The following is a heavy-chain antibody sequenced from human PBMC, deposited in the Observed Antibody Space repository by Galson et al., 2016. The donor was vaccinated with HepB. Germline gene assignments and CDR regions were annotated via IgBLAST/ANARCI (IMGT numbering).Heavy chain of an antibody. CDR2: ISRTGDAT. J-gene: IGHJ5*02. CDR3: AKEVGTVHPSNWFDP. Sequence: SLRLSCTACGFTLSSYAMERVAQAPRKGLEWVSAISRTGDATYYADSLKGRFTIFRDNSKDTLYLQMNSLRAEDTAVYYCAKEVGTVHPSNWFDPWGQGTLVTVSS. V-gene: IGHV3-23*01. D-gene: IGHD1-26*01. CDR1: GFTLSSYA.